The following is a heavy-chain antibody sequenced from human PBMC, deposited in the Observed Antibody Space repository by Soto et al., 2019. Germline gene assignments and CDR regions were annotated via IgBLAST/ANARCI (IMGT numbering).Heavy chain of an antibody. Sequence: VQLVESGGGLVQPGGSLRLSCAASGFTFSRYWMSWVRQAPGKGLEWVANIKQDGSEKYYVDSVKGRFTISRDNAKNSLYLQMNSLRAEDTAVYYCARDGISSGWYKAWFDPWGQGTLVTVSS. CDR3: ARDGISSGWYKAWFDP. J-gene: IGHJ5*02. V-gene: IGHV3-7*01. CDR2: IKQDGSEK. D-gene: IGHD6-19*01. CDR1: GFTFSRYW.